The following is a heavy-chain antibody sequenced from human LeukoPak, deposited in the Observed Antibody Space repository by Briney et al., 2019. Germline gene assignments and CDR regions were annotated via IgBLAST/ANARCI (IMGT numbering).Heavy chain of an antibody. Sequence: PRGSLRLSCAASGFTFSSYWMHRVPQAPGEGVVWVSRIESDGSTTSYAASVKDRFTISRDNAKNTLYLQMNSLRVDDTAVYYCARYSSNWHAVDYWGQGTLVTVSS. CDR3: ARYSSNWHAVDY. CDR2: IESDGSTT. J-gene: IGHJ4*02. V-gene: IGHV3-74*01. D-gene: IGHD6-13*01. CDR1: GFTFSSYW.